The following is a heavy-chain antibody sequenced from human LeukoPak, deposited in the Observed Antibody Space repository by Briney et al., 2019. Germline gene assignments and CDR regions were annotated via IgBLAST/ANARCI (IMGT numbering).Heavy chain of an antibody. CDR3: ARAAYYDILTGYQYYYYMDV. CDR2: ISAYNGNT. D-gene: IGHD3-9*01. CDR1: GYTFTSYG. V-gene: IGHV1-18*01. Sequence: GASVKVSCKASGYTFTSYGISWVRQAPGQGLEWMGWISAYNGNTNYAQKLQGRVTMTTDTSTSTAYMELRSLRSDDTTVYYCARAAYYDILTGYQYYYYMDVWGKGTTVTISS. J-gene: IGHJ6*03.